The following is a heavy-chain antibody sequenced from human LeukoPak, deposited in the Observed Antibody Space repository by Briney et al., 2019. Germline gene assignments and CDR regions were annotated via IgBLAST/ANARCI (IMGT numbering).Heavy chain of an antibody. J-gene: IGHJ6*02. CDR3: ARGGGLDV. D-gene: IGHD3-16*01. V-gene: IGHV3-7*03. CDR2: VNHNGNVN. CDR1: GFTFSSYG. Sequence: GGSLRLSCAASGFTFSSYGMHWVRQAPGKGLEWVASVNHNGNVNYYVDSVKGRFTISRDNAKNSLYLQMSNLRAEDTAVYFCARGGGLDVWGQGATVTVSS.